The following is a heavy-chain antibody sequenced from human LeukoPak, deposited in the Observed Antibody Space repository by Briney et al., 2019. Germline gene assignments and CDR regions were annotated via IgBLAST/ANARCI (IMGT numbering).Heavy chain of an antibody. V-gene: IGHV3-30-3*01. CDR2: ISYDGSNK. CDR3: ARDQSHRYYYDTVSD. D-gene: IGHD3-22*01. Sequence: QAGRSLRLSCAASGFTFSSYAMHWVRQAPGKGLEWVAVISYDGSNKYYADSVKGRFTISRDNSKNTLYLQMNSLRAEDTAVYYCARDQSHRYYYDTVSDGGQGAMVTVSA. J-gene: IGHJ3*01. CDR1: GFTFSSYA.